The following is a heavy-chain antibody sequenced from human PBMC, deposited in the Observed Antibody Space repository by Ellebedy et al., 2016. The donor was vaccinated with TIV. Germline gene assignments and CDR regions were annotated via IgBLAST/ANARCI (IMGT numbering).Heavy chain of an antibody. Sequence: SETLSLTXTVSLGSISSHYWTWIRQPPGKGLEWTGDIYYTGSTSYSPSLTGRVTISIDTPKNQFSLKVTSVTAADTAVYYCAGEFRYDFWRGPLDHWGQGTLVTVSS. V-gene: IGHV4-59*11. D-gene: IGHD3-3*01. CDR1: LGSISSHY. J-gene: IGHJ4*02. CDR3: AGEFRYDFWRGPLDH. CDR2: IYYTGST.